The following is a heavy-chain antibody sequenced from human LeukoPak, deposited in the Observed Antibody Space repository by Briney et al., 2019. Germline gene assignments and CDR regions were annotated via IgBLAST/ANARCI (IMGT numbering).Heavy chain of an antibody. CDR1: GYSISSGFH. J-gene: IGHJ4*02. D-gene: IGHD6-19*01. V-gene: IGHV4-38-2*01. Sequence: PSETLSPTCAVSGYSISSGFHWGWIRQPPGKGLEWIGNMWPSGSTYYNPSFKSRVTISLDTSKNQFSLNLSAVTAADTAVYYCARFGSGWSFDNWGQGTLVTVSS. CDR3: ARFGSGWSFDN. CDR2: MWPSGST.